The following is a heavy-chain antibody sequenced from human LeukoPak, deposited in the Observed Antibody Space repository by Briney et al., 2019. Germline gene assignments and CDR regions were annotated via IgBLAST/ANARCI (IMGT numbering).Heavy chain of an antibody. CDR1: GGSFSGYY. CDR3: ARYGGTAFYYFDS. CDR2: INHSGST. J-gene: IGHJ4*02. V-gene: IGHV4-34*01. D-gene: IGHD3-16*01. Sequence: SETLSLTCGVYGGSFSGYYWTWIRQPPGKQMEWIGEINHSGSTNYNPSLESRVTISLDTSKSQFSLKLTSVTAADTAVYYCARYGGTAFYYFDSWGQGTLVTVSS.